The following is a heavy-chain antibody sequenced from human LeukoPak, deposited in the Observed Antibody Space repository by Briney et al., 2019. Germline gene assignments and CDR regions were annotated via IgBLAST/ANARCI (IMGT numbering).Heavy chain of an antibody. V-gene: IGHV3-30*02. Sequence: GGSLRLSCAASGFTFSSYWMSWVRQAPGKGPEWVAIIWYDGSKTYYADSVKGRFTISRDNSKNTLYVQMNSLRIEDAAVYYCAKDTRYHGSGTYATAAFDIWGQGTMVTVSS. J-gene: IGHJ3*02. CDR3: AKDTRYHGSGTYATAAFDI. D-gene: IGHD3-10*01. CDR2: IWYDGSKT. CDR1: GFTFSSYW.